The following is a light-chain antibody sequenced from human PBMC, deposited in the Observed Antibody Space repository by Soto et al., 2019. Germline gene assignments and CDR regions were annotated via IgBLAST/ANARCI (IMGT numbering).Light chain of an antibody. Sequence: EIVLTQSPGTLYFSPGETATLSCRASQSVSSSYLAWYQQKPGQAPRPLIYGASSRATGIPDRFSGSGSGTDFTLTISRLEQEDFAVYYCQQYGSSPYTFGQGTKLEIK. CDR2: GAS. CDR1: QSVSSSY. J-gene: IGKJ2*01. V-gene: IGKV3-20*01. CDR3: QQYGSSPYT.